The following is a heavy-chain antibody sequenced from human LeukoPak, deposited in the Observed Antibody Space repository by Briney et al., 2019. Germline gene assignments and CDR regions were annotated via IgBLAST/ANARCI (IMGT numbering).Heavy chain of an antibody. J-gene: IGHJ6*01. CDR1: GGTFSSYA. CDR2: IIPILGIA. D-gene: IGHD2/OR15-2a*01. CDR3: AIGREIVGSYYYYGRDV. V-gene: IGHV1-69*10. Sequence: VASVKVSCKASGGTFSSYAISWVRQAPGQGLEWMGWIIPILGIANYAQKFQGRVTITGDKSTSSAYMELSSLRSEDTAVYYCAIGREIVGSYYYYGRDVWEQGTTVTVSS.